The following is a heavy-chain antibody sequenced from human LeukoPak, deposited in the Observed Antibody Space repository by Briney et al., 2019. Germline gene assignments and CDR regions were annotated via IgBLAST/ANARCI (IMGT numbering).Heavy chain of an antibody. Sequence: ASVKVSCKASGYTFTGYYMHWARQAPGQGLEWMGWINPNSGGTNYAQKFQGRVTMTRDTSISTAYMELSRLRSDDTAVYYCAGGRGSRHCRGGSCYNWFDPWGQGTLVTVSS. J-gene: IGHJ5*02. CDR3: AGGRGSRHCRGGSCYNWFDP. CDR2: INPNSGGT. CDR1: GYTFTGYY. V-gene: IGHV1-2*02. D-gene: IGHD2-15*01.